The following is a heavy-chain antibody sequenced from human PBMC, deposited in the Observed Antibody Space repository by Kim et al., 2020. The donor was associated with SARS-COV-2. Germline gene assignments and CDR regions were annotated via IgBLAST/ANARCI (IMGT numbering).Heavy chain of an antibody. CDR1: GGSFSGYY. CDR3: AGNYGGRSESWGMDV. CDR2: INYGEST. D-gene: IGHD4-17*01. V-gene: IGHV4-34*01. Sequence: SETLSLTCAVYGGSFSGYYWSWIRQPPGKGLEWIGEINYGESTNYNPSLKSRVTISVDTPKNQFSLMLSSVTTADTAVYYCAGNYGGRSESWGMDVWGQG. J-gene: IGHJ6*02.